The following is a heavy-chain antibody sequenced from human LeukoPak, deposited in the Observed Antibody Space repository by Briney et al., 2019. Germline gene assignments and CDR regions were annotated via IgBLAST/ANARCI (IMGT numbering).Heavy chain of an antibody. D-gene: IGHD3-10*01. Sequence: QPGRSLRLSCAASGFTFSSYSMNWVRQAPWKGLEWVSDISSSSSTIYYADSVKGRFTISRDNAKNSLYLQMNSLRAEDTAVYYCARDHPFDPWFGELPAVDYYGMDVWGQGTTVTVSS. J-gene: IGHJ6*02. CDR3: ARDHPFDPWFGELPAVDYYGMDV. V-gene: IGHV3-48*04. CDR2: ISSSSSTI. CDR1: GFTFSSYS.